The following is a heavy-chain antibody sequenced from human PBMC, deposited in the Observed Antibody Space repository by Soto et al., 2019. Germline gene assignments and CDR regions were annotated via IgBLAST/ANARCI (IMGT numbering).Heavy chain of an antibody. CDR1: GFTFSTYE. D-gene: IGHD6-19*01. Sequence: GGSLRLSCAASGFTFSTYEMSWVRQAPGKGLEWVSAISGSGDSTHYADPVKGRFTISRDNPKNTLYLQMNSLRAEDTAVYYCAKYLSGSALHYYAMDVWGQGTTVTVSS. J-gene: IGHJ6*02. CDR2: ISGSGDST. CDR3: AKYLSGSALHYYAMDV. V-gene: IGHV3-23*01.